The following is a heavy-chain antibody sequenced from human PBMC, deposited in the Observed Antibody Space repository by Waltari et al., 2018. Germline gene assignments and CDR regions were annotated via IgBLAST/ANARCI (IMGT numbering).Heavy chain of an antibody. CDR2: INHSGRT. Sequence: QVQLQQWGAGLLKPSETLSLTCAVYGGSFSGYYWSWIRQPPGKGLEWIGEINHSGRTNYNPSLKSRVTISVDTSKNQFSRKLSSVTAADTAVYYCARISVDYFDYWGQGTLVTVSS. J-gene: IGHJ4*02. D-gene: IGHD2-15*01. CDR1: GGSFSGYY. CDR3: ARISVDYFDY. V-gene: IGHV4-34*01.